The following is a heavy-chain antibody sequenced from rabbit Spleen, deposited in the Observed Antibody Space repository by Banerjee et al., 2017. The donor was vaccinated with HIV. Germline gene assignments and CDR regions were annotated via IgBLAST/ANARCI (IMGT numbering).Heavy chain of an antibody. Sequence: QEQLEESGGDLVQPEGSLTLTCTASGFTISSNYICWVRQALGKGLEWIGCIGIGSGRTYYASWAKGRFTISKTSSTTVTLQMTSLTAADTATYFCARDSGSSFSSYGMDLWGPGTLVTVS. V-gene: IGHV1S45*01. J-gene: IGHJ6*01. CDR1: GFTISSNY. CDR3: ARDSGSSFSSYGMDL. CDR2: IGIGSGRT. D-gene: IGHD8-1*01.